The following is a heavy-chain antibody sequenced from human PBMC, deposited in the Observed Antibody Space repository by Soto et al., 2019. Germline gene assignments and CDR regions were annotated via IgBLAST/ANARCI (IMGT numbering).Heavy chain of an antibody. D-gene: IGHD5-12*01. V-gene: IGHV3-53*01. J-gene: IGHJ6*02. CDR3: SGDPSGYDEGDWYHGVDV. CDR2: IYINGST. CDR1: GFSVSSNY. Sequence: VGSLRLSCAASGFSVSSNYMSWVRQAPGEGLEWVAIIYINGSTDYADSVQGRFSVSRDIYKNTLFLQMNNLRAEDTAVYFCSGDPSGYDEGDWYHGVDVWGQGTTVTAP.